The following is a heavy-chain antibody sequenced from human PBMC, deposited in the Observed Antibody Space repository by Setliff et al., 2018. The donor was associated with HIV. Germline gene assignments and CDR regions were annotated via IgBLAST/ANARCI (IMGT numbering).Heavy chain of an antibody. CDR2: VSYSGST. Sequence: PSETLSLTCGVSSGSINGYHWSWVRQAPGRGLEWIGYVSYSGSTSYNPSLNSRVTMSVDASRDQFSLKLSSVTAADTAVYYCARTRGRALLSYYFDSWVPARGVTVSS. CDR1: SGSINGYH. J-gene: IGHJ4*01. V-gene: IGHV4-59*01. CDR3: ARTRGRALLSYYFDS.